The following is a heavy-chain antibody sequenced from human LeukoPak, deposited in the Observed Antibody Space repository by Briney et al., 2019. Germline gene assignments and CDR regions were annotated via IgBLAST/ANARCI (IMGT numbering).Heavy chain of an antibody. Sequence: SETLSLTCTVSGGSISSYYWSWIRQPPGKGLDWIGYIYYRGSTNYNPSLKSRVTISVDTSKNQFSLKLSSVTAADTAVYYCARARFLRSGYGSILEIDYWGQGTLVTVSS. D-gene: IGHD3-22*01. J-gene: IGHJ4*02. CDR3: ARARFLRSGYGSILEIDY. V-gene: IGHV4-59*01. CDR1: GGSISSYY. CDR2: IYYRGST.